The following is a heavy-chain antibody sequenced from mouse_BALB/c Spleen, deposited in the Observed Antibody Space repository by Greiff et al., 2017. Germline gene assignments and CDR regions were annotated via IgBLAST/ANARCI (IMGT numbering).Heavy chain of an antibody. D-gene: IGHD2-3*01. CDR2: ISDGGSYT. CDR3: ARDLDGYFDY. J-gene: IGHJ2*01. CDR1: GFTFSDYY. Sequence: EVQVVESGGGLVKPGGSLKLSCAASGFTFSDYYMYWVRQTPEKRLEWVATISDGGSYTYYPDSVKGRFTISRDNGKNNLYLQMSSLKSEDTAMYYCARDLDGYFDYWGQGTTLTVSS. V-gene: IGHV5-4*02.